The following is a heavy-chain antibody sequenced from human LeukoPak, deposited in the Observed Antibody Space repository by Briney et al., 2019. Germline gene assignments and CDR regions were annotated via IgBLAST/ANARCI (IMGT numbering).Heavy chain of an antibody. CDR1: GFTFSENW. J-gene: IGHJ4*02. CDR2: IKGDGSKM. Sequence: GGSLRLSCGASGFTFSENWMSWVRQAPGRGPEWVADIKGDGSKMYYVDSVKGRFTISRDNDKNALYPQMNNLRVEDTGVYYCARDGTCLDFWGQGVLVTVSS. V-gene: IGHV3-7*01. CDR3: ARDGTCLDF.